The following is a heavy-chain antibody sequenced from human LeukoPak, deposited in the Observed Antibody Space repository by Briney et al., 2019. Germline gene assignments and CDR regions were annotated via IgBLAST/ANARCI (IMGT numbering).Heavy chain of an antibody. V-gene: IGHV3-30*18. J-gene: IGHJ4*02. CDR1: GFTFSSYA. CDR3: AKEGSTTVVTPPGL. Sequence: GGSLRLSCAASGFTFSSYAMSWVRQAPGKGLEWVAVISYDGSNKYYADSVKGRFTISRDNSKNTLYLQMNSLRAEDTAVYYCAKEGSTTVVTPPGLWGQGTLVTVSS. CDR2: ISYDGSNK. D-gene: IGHD4-23*01.